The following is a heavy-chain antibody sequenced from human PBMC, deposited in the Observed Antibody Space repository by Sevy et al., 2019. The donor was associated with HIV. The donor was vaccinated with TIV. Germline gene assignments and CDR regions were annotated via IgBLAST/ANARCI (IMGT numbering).Heavy chain of an antibody. Sequence: SETLSLTCTVSGGSITPYYWNWIRQPPGKGLEWIGFIYYSGSTNYSPSLKSRVTISVDTSNKQFSLNLSSVTAGDTAVYYCARGGGVTDYGLDVWGQGTTVTVSS. V-gene: IGHV4-59*01. CDR2: IYYSGST. J-gene: IGHJ6*02. CDR1: GGSITPYY. D-gene: IGHD3-16*01. CDR3: ARGGGVTDYGLDV.